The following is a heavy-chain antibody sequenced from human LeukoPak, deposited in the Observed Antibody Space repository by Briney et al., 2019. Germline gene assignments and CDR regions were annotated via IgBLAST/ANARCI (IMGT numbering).Heavy chain of an antibody. CDR1: GGSISSYY. J-gene: IGHJ4*02. D-gene: IGHD5-12*01. CDR2: IYTSGST. CDR3: AREPADIVATDLFDY. V-gene: IGHV4-4*07. Sequence: SETLSLTCTVSGGSISSYYWSWIRQPAGKGLEWIGRIYTSGSTNYNPSLKSRVTMSVDTSKNQFSLKLSSVTAADTAVYYCAREPADIVATDLFDYWGQGTLVTVSS.